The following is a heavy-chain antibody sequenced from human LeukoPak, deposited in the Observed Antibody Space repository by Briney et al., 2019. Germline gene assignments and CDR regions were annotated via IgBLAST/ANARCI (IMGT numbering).Heavy chain of an antibody. Sequence: SETLSLTCTVSGGSVNTTPYYWAWIRQPPGKGLEWIGNIYSTGTTYYNASLRSRATISVATSKNQFSLSLNSVTAADTAIYFCARLPTGYPNWFDSWGQGILVTVSS. J-gene: IGHJ5*01. CDR1: GGSVNTTPYY. D-gene: IGHD3-9*01. V-gene: IGHV4-39*01. CDR3: ARLPTGYPNWFDS. CDR2: IYSTGTT.